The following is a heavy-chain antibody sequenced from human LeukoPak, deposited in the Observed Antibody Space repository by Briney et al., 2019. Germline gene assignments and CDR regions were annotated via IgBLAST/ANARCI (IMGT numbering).Heavy chain of an antibody. Sequence: ASVKVSCKASGGTFSSYTISWVRQAPGQGLEWMGRIIPILGIANYAQKFQGRVTITADKSTSTAYMELSSLRSEDTAVYYCARESPTFGVVTTYYMDVWGKGTTVTVSS. D-gene: IGHD3-3*01. CDR1: GGTFSSYT. J-gene: IGHJ6*03. CDR3: ARESPTFGVVTTYYMDV. V-gene: IGHV1-69*04. CDR2: IIPILGIA.